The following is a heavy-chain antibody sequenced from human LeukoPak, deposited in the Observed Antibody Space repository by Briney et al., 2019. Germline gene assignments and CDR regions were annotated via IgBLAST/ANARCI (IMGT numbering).Heavy chain of an antibody. CDR3: ARAHPSDY. CDR1: GFTFSSYE. Sequence: GGSLRLSCSASGFTFSSYEMNWVRQAPGKGLEWLSYISSSGGTKYYGDSVKGRFSISRDNAKNSLYLQMNSLSVEDTAVYYCARAHPSDYWGQGTLVTVSS. CDR2: ISSSGGTK. J-gene: IGHJ4*02. V-gene: IGHV3-48*03.